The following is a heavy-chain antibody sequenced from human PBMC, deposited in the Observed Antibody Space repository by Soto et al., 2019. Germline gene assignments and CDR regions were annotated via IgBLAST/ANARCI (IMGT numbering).Heavy chain of an antibody. D-gene: IGHD1-7*01. CDR1: GDTFSRYA. V-gene: IGHV1-69*13. Sequence: GASVKVSCKASGDTFSRYALSWVRQAPGQGLEWMGGIIPIFGTANYAQKFQGRVTITADESTSTAYMELSSLRSEDTAVYYCARGITGTTAMGLGYWGQGTLVTVSS. CDR2: IIPIFGTA. CDR3: ARGITGTTAMGLGY. J-gene: IGHJ4*02.